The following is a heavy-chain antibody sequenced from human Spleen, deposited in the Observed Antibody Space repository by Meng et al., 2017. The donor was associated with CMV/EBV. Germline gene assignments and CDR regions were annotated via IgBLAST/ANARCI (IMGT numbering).Heavy chain of an antibody. V-gene: IGHV3-74*03. CDR3: ARDRLSPFYDSGSGAHATTHGVDV. Sequence: GGSLRLSCAASGFTLRTYWMHRVRQIPGKGLVWVSRISSDGSSTTYADSVKGRFTISRDNTKNTVHLQMNSLRVEDTAIYYCARDRLSPFYDSGSGAHATTHGVDVWGQGTTVTVSS. D-gene: IGHD3-3*01. CDR2: ISSDGSST. J-gene: IGHJ6*02. CDR1: GFTLRTYW.